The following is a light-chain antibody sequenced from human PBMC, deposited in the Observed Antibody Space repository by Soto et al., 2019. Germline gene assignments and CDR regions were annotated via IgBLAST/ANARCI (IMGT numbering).Light chain of an antibody. J-gene: IGKJ2*01. CDR1: QSVNSY. Sequence: EIVLTQSPATLSLSPGERATLSCRASQSVNSYLAWYQQKPGQAPRLLNYDASNRATGIPARFSGSGSGTDFSLTTTSLEPEDFAVYYCQQRSHWPLMYTFGQGNKLEIK. CDR3: QQRSHWPLMYT. CDR2: DAS. V-gene: IGKV3-11*01.